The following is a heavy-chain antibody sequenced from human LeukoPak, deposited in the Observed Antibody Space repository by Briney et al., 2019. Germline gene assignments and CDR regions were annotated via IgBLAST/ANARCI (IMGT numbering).Heavy chain of an antibody. CDR3: AKNLVPYIGSGYGLAV. J-gene: IGHJ6*02. D-gene: IGHD3-10*01. Sequence: QPGTSLRLSCAASGFTFSRFGMHWVRQAPGKGLEWVAVIRDDGSRAYYADSLKGRFTVSRDNSESTLFLQMNSLRPEDTAVYYCAKNLVPYIGSGYGLAVWGQGTTVTVSS. CDR1: GFTFSRFG. V-gene: IGHV3-30*18. CDR2: IRDDGSRA.